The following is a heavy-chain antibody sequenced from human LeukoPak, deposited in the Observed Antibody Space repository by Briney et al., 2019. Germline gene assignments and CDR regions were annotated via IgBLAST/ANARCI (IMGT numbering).Heavy chain of an antibody. CDR3: ARGIAAAGDYFDY. V-gene: IGHV1-3*03. CDR2: INAGNGNT. D-gene: IGHD6-13*01. Sequence: ASVKVSCKASGGTFSSYAISWVRQAPGQRLEWMGWINAGNGNTKYSQEFQGRVTITRDTSASTAYVELSSLRSEDMAVYYCARGIAAAGDYFDYWGQGTLVTVSS. CDR1: GGTFSSYA. J-gene: IGHJ4*02.